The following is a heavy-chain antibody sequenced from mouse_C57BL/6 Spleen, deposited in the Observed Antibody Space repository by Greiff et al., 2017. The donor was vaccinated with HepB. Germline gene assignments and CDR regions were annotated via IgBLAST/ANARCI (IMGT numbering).Heavy chain of an antibody. Sequence: EVKLMESGGGLVKPGGSLKLSCAASGFTFSDYGMHWVRQAPEKGLEWVAYISSGSSTIYYADTVKGRFTISRDNAKNTLFLQMTSLRSEDTAMYNCARTSYDYLAWFAYWGQGTLVTVSA. J-gene: IGHJ3*01. CDR3: ARTSYDYLAWFAY. CDR2: ISSGSSTI. CDR1: GFTFSDYG. V-gene: IGHV5-17*01. D-gene: IGHD2-4*01.